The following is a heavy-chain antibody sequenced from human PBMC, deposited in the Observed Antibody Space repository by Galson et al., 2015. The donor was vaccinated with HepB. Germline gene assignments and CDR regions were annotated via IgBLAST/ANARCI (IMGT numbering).Heavy chain of an antibody. Sequence: SLRLSCAASGFILSNYGIHWVRQPPGKGLEWVAGIWNDGSTKYNADPVKGRFTVSRDSSKNTLYLRMNSLRADDTAVYYCARETTDAFDIWGQGTMVTVSS. J-gene: IGHJ3*02. CDR2: IWNDGSTK. CDR1: GFILSNYG. CDR3: ARETTDAFDI. D-gene: IGHD1-7*01. V-gene: IGHV3-33*01.